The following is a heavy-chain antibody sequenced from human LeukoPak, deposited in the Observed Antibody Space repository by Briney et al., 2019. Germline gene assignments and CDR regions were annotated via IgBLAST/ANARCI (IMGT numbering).Heavy chain of an antibody. J-gene: IGHJ6*04. CDR3: AELGITMIGGV. D-gene: IGHD3-10*02. CDR2: ISSTSTYI. CDR1: GFTFNSYS. Sequence: GGSLRLSCAASGFTFNSYSMNGVRQAPGKGLEWVSSISSTSTYIYYADSLKGRFTTSRDNAKNSLYLQMNSLRAEDTAVYYCAELGITMIGGVWGKGTTVTISS. V-gene: IGHV3-21*01.